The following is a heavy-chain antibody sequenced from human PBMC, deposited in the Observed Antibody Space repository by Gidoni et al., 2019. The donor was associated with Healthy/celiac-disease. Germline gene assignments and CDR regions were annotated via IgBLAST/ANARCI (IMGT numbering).Heavy chain of an antibody. D-gene: IGHD5-18*01. V-gene: IGHV1-46*03. CDR3: ARAVDTAMAFDY. J-gene: IGHJ4*02. CDR1: GYPFTSYY. Sequence: QVQLVQSGAEVKKPGASVKVSCKASGYPFTSYYMHWVRQSPVQGLEWMGIINPSGGSTSYAQKFQGRVTMTRDTSTSTVYMELSSLRSEDTAVYYCARAVDTAMAFDYWGQGTLVTVSS. CDR2: INPSGGST.